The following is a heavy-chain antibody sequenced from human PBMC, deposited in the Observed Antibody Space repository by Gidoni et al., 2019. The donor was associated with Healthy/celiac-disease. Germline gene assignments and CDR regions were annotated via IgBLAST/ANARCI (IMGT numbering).Heavy chain of an antibody. CDR3: ATALITTSYYYYYMDV. V-gene: IGHV3-64*01. Sequence: EVQLVESGGGLVQPGGSLRLSCAASGFTFSSYAMHWVCQAPGKGLEYVSAISSNGGSTYYANSVKGRFTISRDNSKNTLYLQMGSLRAEDMAVYYCATALITTSYYYYYMDVWGKGTTVTVSS. CDR2: ISSNGGST. D-gene: IGHD3-22*01. J-gene: IGHJ6*03. CDR1: GFTFSSYA.